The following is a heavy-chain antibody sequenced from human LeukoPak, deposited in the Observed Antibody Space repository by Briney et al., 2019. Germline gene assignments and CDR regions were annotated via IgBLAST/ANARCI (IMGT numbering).Heavy chain of an antibody. CDR1: GFTFSNAW. CDR2: IKSKTDGGTT. D-gene: IGHD2/OR15-2a*01. CDR3: AKVSPVKVLGASLDY. V-gene: IGHV3-15*01. Sequence: GGSLRLSCAASGFTFSNAWMSWVRQAPGKGLEWVGRIKSKTDGGTTDYAAPVKGRFTISRDNSKNTLYLQMNSLRAEDTAVYYCAKVSPVKVLGASLDYWGQGTLVTVSS. J-gene: IGHJ4*02.